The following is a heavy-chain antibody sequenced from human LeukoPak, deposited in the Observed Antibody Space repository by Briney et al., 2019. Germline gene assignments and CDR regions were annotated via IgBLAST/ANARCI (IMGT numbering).Heavy chain of an antibody. J-gene: IGHJ3*01. Sequence: PGGSLRLSCAASGFTFTTYAMTWVRQAPGKGLEWVSSIRGSGASSFYADSVKGRFAMSRDNSKSTLYLQMNSLRVGDTAVYYCGRDPNGDYVGAFDFGGQGTLVTVSS. V-gene: IGHV3-23*01. CDR3: GRDPNGDYVGAFDF. CDR2: IRGSGASS. CDR1: GFTFTTYA. D-gene: IGHD4-17*01.